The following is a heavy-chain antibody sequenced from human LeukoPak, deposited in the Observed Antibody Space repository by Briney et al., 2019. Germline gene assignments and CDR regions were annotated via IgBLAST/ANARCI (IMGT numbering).Heavy chain of an antibody. J-gene: IGHJ3*02. CDR1: GGSISSYY. CDR2: IYYSGST. Sequence: SETLSLTCTVSGGSISSYYWSWIRQPPGKGLEWIGYIYYSGSTNYNPSLKSRVTISVDTSKNQFSLKLSSVTAADAAVYYCATDSSGYSGDAFDIWGQGTMVTVSS. CDR3: ATDSSGYSGDAFDI. V-gene: IGHV4-59*01. D-gene: IGHD3-22*01.